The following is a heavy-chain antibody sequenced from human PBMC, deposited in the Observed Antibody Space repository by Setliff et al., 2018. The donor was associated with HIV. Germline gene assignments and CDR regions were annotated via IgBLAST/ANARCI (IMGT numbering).Heavy chain of an antibody. V-gene: IGHV4-39*07. CDR3: ARGVSSWYPLFDY. CDR1: GGSISSSSYY. CDR2: IYYSGST. Sequence: SETLSLTCTVSGGSISSSSYYWGWIRQPPGKGLEWIGSIYYSGSTYYNPSLKSRVTISVDMSKNQFSLKLSSVTAADTAVYYCARGVSSWYPLFDYWGQGTLVTVSS. D-gene: IGHD6-13*01. J-gene: IGHJ4*02.